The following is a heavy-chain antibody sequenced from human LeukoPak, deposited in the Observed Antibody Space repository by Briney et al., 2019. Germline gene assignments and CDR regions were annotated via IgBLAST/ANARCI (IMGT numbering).Heavy chain of an antibody. D-gene: IGHD3-22*01. Sequence: PGGSLRLSCAASGFTFSSYSMNWVRQAPGKGLEWVSSISSSSSYIYYADSVKGRFTISRDNAKNSLYLQMNSLRAGDTAVYYCARDVTMIVVVSHAFDIWGQGTMVTVSS. CDR2: ISSSSSYI. J-gene: IGHJ3*02. CDR3: ARDVTMIVVVSHAFDI. CDR1: GFTFSSYS. V-gene: IGHV3-21*01.